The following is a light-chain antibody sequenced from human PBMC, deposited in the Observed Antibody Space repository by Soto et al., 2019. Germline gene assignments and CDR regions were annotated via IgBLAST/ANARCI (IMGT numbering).Light chain of an antibody. CDR3: CSYTSSSTHV. V-gene: IGLV2-14*03. J-gene: IGLJ2*01. CDR1: SSDVGGYNF. Sequence: QSVLTQPASASGSPGQSITISCTGSSSDVGGYNFVSWYQQHPGKVPQLMIFDVNRRPSGVADRFSGSTSGYTASLTISGLQAEDEGDYYCCSYTSSSTHVFGGGTKLTVL. CDR2: DVN.